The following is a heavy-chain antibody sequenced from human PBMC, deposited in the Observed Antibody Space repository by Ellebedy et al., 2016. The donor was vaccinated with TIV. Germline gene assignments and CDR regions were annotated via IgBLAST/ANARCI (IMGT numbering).Heavy chain of an antibody. CDR1: GRSISSYY. CDR2: IYYSGST. Sequence: MPSETLSPTCTVSGRSISSYYWSWNRQLPGKGLEWTGSIYYSGSTYYNPSLKSRVTISVDTSKNQFSLKLSSVTAADTAVYYCARRGERWGYGSGWGQGTLVTVSS. V-gene: IGHV4-59*05. CDR3: ARRGERWGYGSG. J-gene: IGHJ4*02. D-gene: IGHD3-10*01.